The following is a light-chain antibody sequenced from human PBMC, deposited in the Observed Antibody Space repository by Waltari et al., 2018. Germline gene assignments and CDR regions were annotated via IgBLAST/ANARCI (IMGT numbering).Light chain of an antibody. CDR1: NIGSRS. Sequence: YVLTQPPSVSVAPGQTARITCDINNIGSRSVHWCQQRPGQDPVTVIHYDTDRPSGIPARFSGSNSGDTATLTISRVEAGDEADYYCQVWDSSRAHVIFGGGTRLTVL. J-gene: IGLJ2*01. CDR2: YDT. CDR3: QVWDSSRAHVI. V-gene: IGLV3-21*04.